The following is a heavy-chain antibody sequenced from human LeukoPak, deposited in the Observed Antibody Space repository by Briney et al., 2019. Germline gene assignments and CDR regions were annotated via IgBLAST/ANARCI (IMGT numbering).Heavy chain of an antibody. CDR2: IYTSGSI. CDR1: GGSISSGSYY. D-gene: IGHD6-13*01. CDR3: ARNLIPEQLVLNF. J-gene: IGHJ4*02. Sequence: PSETLSLTCTVSGGSISSGSYYWSWIRQPAGKGLEWIGRIYTSGSISSNPSLKSRVTISADTSKNQFSLNLKSVTPEDTAVYYCARNLIPEQLVLNFWGQGTLVTVSS. V-gene: IGHV4-61*02.